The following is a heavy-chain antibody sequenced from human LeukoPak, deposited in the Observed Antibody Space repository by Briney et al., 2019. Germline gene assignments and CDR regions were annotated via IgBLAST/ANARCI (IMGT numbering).Heavy chain of an antibody. CDR1: GGSISSYY. CDR2: IYYSGSA. V-gene: IGHV4-59*01. CDR3: AGVVGATLFGYYYMDV. D-gene: IGHD1-26*01. J-gene: IGHJ6*03. Sequence: SETLSLTCTVSGGSISSYYWSWIRQPPGKGLEWIGYIYYSGSANYNPSLKSRVTISVDTSKNQFSLKLSSVTAADTAVYYCAGVVGATLFGYYYMDVWGKGTTVTVSS.